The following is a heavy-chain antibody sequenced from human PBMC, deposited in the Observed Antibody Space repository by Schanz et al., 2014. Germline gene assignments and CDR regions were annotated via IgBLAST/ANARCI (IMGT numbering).Heavy chain of an antibody. CDR3: AKDGIMVQGVIWERYFDS. CDR1: GFTFSSYG. V-gene: IGHV3-9*01. CDR2: ISWNSGSI. Sequence: VQLVESGGGVVQPGRSRRLSCEASGFTFSSYGMHWVRQAPGKGLEWVSSISWNSGSIDYADSVKGRFTISRDNAKNSLYLQMNSLRAEDTALYYCAKDGIMVQGVIWERYFDSWGQGTLVTVSS. J-gene: IGHJ4*02. D-gene: IGHD3-10*01.